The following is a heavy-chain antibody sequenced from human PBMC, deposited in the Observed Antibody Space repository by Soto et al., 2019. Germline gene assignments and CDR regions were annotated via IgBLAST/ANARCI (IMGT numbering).Heavy chain of an antibody. CDR2: IYHSGRT. CDR1: GYSISSGYY. J-gene: IGHJ4*02. Sequence: SETLSLTCAVSGYSISSGYYWGWIRQPPGEGLEWIGSIYHSGRTYYNPSLKSRVTISVDTSKNQFSLKLSSVTAADTAVYYCARGYSSGWYYFDYWGQGTLVTVSS. V-gene: IGHV4-38-2*01. CDR3: ARGYSSGWYYFDY. D-gene: IGHD6-19*01.